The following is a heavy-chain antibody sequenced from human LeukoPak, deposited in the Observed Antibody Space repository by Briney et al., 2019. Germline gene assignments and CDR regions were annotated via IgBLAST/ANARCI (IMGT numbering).Heavy chain of an antibody. CDR3: ARASMEDIVVVPAAIKWYFDL. D-gene: IGHD2-2*01. J-gene: IGHJ2*01. CDR1: GDSISSGSYY. Sequence: SQTLSLTCTVSGDSISSGSYYWSWIRQPAGKGLEWIGRIYTSGSTNYNPPLKSRVTISVDTSKNQFSLKLSSVTAADTAVYYCARASMEDIVVVPAAIKWYFDLWGRGTLVTVSS. CDR2: IYTSGST. V-gene: IGHV4-61*02.